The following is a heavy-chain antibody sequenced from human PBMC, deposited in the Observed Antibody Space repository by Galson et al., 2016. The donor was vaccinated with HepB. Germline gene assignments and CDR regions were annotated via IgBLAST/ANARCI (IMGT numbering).Heavy chain of an antibody. D-gene: IGHD5-18*01. V-gene: IGHV5-51*03. Sequence: QSGAEVKKPGESLKISCKGSGYSFTDYWIGWVRQMPGKGLEWMGIIYPGDSNPRYSPSFQGQFTLSADKSITTAYLQWSSLKASDTAMYYCARRYSNGSVPNAFDIWGQGTMVTVSS. CDR1: GYSFTDYW. CDR2: IYPGDSNP. J-gene: IGHJ3*02. CDR3: ARRYSNGSVPNAFDI.